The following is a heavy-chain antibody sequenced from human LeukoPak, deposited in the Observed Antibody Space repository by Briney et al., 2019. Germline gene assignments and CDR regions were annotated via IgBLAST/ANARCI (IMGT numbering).Heavy chain of an antibody. CDR2: IYHSGST. V-gene: IGHV4-34*01. Sequence: SETLSLTCAVYGGSFSTYYWSWVRQPPGKGLEWIGEIYHSGSTNYNPSLKSRVTISVDKSKNQFSLKLSSVTAADTAVYYCARSDFWSGYFDYWGQGTLVTVSS. CDR1: GGSFSTYY. CDR3: ARSDFWSGYFDY. J-gene: IGHJ4*02. D-gene: IGHD3-3*01.